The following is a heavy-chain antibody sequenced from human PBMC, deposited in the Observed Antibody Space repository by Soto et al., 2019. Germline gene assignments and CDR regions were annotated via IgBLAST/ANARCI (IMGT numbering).Heavy chain of an antibody. CDR1: GGSISSSSYY. V-gene: IGHV4-39*01. J-gene: IGHJ4*02. D-gene: IGHD3-10*01. CDR2: IYYSGST. Sequence: SETLSLTCTVSGGSISSSSYYWGWIRQPPGKGLEWIGSIYYSGSTYYNPSLKSRVTISVDTSKNQFSLKLSSVTAADTAVYYCARPTMVRGVTQSYYFDYWGQGTLVTVS. CDR3: ARPTMVRGVTQSYYFDY.